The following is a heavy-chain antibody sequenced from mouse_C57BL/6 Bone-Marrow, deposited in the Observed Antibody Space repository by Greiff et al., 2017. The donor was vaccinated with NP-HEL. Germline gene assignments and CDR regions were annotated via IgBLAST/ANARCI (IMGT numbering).Heavy chain of an antibody. J-gene: IGHJ3*01. V-gene: IGHV1-82*01. Sequence: QVQLQQSGPELVKPGASVKISCKASGYAFSSSWMNWVKQRPGKGLEWIGRIYPGDGDTNYNGKFKGKATLTADKSSSTAYMQRSSLTSEDSSVNFCAAPNGNPAWCAYWGQGTLVTVSA. CDR1: GYAFSSSW. D-gene: IGHD2-1*01. CDR3: AAPNGNPAWCAY. CDR2: IYPGDGDT.